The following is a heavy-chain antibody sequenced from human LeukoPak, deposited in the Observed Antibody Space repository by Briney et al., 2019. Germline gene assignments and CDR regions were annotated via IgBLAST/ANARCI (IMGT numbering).Heavy chain of an antibody. CDR2: ISWNSGSI. J-gene: IGHJ4*02. CDR1: GFTFSSYA. V-gene: IGHV3-9*01. CDR3: AKDLTKYGSGSYYQVFDY. Sequence: GRSLRLSWAASGFTFSSYAMHWVRQAPGKGLEWVSGISWNSGSIGYADSVKGRFTISRDNAKNSLYLQMNSLRAEDTALYYCAKDLTKYGSGSYYQVFDYWGQGTLVTVSS. D-gene: IGHD3-10*01.